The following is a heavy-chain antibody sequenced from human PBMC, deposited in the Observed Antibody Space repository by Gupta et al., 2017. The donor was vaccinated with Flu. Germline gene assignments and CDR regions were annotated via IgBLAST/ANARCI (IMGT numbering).Heavy chain of an antibody. CDR1: GFTFSKYG. D-gene: IGHD3-3*01. V-gene: IGHV3-30*18. CDR3: AKIETQDYDDWSGYYNIMDV. CDR2: ISYDGIHK. Sequence: QVQLVESGGGVVQPGRSLRLSCAASGFTFSKYGMHWVRQAPGKGLEWVAVISYDGIHKYYADSVKGRFTISRDNSKNTLYMEMNSLRVEDTAVYYCAKIETQDYDDWSGYYNIMDVWGKGTTVTVSS. J-gene: IGHJ6*03.